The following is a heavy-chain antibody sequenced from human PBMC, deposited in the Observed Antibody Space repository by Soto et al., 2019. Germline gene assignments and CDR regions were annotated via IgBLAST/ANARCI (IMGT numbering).Heavy chain of an antibody. CDR2: IIPIFGTA. D-gene: IGHD5-18*01. CDR3: ARDQIRGYSYGFGFDP. V-gene: IGHV1-69*01. Sequence: QVQLVQSGAEVKKPGSSVKVSCKASGGTFSSYAISWVRQAPGQGLEWMGGIIPIFGTANYAQKFQGRVTITADEPTGTAYMELSSLRSEDTAVYYWARDQIRGYSYGFGFDPWGQGTLVSVSS. CDR1: GGTFSSYA. J-gene: IGHJ5*02.